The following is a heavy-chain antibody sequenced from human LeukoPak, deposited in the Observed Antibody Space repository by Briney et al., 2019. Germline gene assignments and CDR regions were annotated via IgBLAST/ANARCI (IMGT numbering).Heavy chain of an antibody. CDR2: ISAYNGNT. V-gene: IGHV1-18*01. Sequence: ASVKVSCKASGYTFTSYGISWVRQAPGQGLEWMGWISAYNGNTNHAQKLQGRVTMTTDTSTSTAYMELRSLRSDDTAVYYCARVVANYYYYYMDVWGKGTTVTVSS. CDR1: GYTFTSYG. J-gene: IGHJ6*03. CDR3: ARVVANYYYYYMDV. D-gene: IGHD2-15*01.